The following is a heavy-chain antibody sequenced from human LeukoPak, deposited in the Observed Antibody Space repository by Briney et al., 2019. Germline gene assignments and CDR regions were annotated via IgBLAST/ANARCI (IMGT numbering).Heavy chain of an antibody. V-gene: IGHV1-46*01. CDR2: INPSGGST. CDR1: GYTFTSYY. CDR3: ARAFSAPRGIDGYNSELFDY. Sequence: GASVKVSCKASGYTFTSYYMHWVRQAPGQGLEWMGIINPSGGSTSYAQKFQGRVTMTRDTSTSTAYMELSSLRSEDTAVYYCARAFSAPRGIDGYNSELFDYWGQGTLVTVSS. D-gene: IGHD5-24*01. J-gene: IGHJ4*02.